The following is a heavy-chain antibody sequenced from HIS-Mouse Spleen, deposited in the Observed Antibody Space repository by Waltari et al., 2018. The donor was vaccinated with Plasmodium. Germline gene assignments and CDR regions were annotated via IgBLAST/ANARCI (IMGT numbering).Heavy chain of an antibody. CDR3: ASGEWYCSSTSCYSGYFQH. Sequence: QVQLQQWGAGLWKPSETLSFTCAVYGRSFSGYYWSWIRQPPGKGLAWIGEINHSGSTNYNPSLKSRVTISVDTSKNQFSLKLSSVTAADTAVYYCASGEWYCSSTSCYSGYFQHWGQGTLVTVSS. D-gene: IGHD2-2*01. CDR1: GRSFSGYY. J-gene: IGHJ1*01. CDR2: INHSGST. V-gene: IGHV4-34*01.